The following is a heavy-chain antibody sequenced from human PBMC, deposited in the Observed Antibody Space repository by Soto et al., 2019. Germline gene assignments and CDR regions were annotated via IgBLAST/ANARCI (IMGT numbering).Heavy chain of an antibody. CDR3: AHRILRTVFGLVTTTAIYFDF. J-gene: IGHJ4*02. CDR1: GFSLTPSGVG. D-gene: IGHD3-3*01. V-gene: IGHV2-5*02. Sequence: QITLNESGPTVVKPAETLTLTCTFSGFSLTPSGVGVGWIRQSPGRPPEWLPLIYWDDDKRYSASLKSRLTITKDTSKNQVVLTMASVDPADTATYYCAHRILRTVFGLVTTTAIYFDFWGQGTPVVVSS. CDR2: IYWDDDK.